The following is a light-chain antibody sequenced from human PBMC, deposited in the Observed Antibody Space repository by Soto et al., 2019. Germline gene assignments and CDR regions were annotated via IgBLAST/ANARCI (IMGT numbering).Light chain of an antibody. J-gene: IGLJ2*01. CDR1: SGSIASNY. Sequence: NFMLTQPHSVSESPGMTVTISCTRSSGSIASNYVQWYQQRPGSAPTTVIYEDNQRPSGVPDRFSGSIDSSSNSASLTISGLKTEDEADYYCQSYDSSNQVFGGGTQLTVL. CDR3: QSYDSSNQV. V-gene: IGLV6-57*04. CDR2: EDN.